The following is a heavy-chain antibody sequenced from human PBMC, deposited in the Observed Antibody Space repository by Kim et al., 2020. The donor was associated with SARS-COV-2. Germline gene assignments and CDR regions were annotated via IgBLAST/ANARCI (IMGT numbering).Heavy chain of an antibody. CDR3: AKPYGSGSYNY. V-gene: IGHV3-23*01. J-gene: IGHJ4*02. CDR2: T. Sequence: TKHPGTEKGRFTISRDNSKNTLYLKMNSLRAEDTAVYYCAKPYGSGSYNYWGQGTLVTVSS. D-gene: IGHD3-10*01.